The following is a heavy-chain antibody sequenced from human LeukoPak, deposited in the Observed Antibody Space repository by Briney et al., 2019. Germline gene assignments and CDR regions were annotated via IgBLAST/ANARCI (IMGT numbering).Heavy chain of an antibody. J-gene: IGHJ4*02. Sequence: PGGSLRLSCAASGFTFSSYAMHWVRQAPGKGLEWVAVMSYDGSNKYYADSVKGRFTISRDNSKNTLYLQMNSLRAEDTAVYYCARGGMLFSTFDYWGQGTLVTVSS. D-gene: IGHD2-8*01. CDR2: MSYDGSNK. V-gene: IGHV3-30*01. CDR3: ARGGMLFSTFDY. CDR1: GFTFSSYA.